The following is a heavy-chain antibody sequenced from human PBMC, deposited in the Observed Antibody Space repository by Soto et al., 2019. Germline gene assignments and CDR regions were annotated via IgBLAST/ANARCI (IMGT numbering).Heavy chain of an antibody. CDR2: IYHSGST. D-gene: IGHD2-15*01. Sequence: QVQLQESGPGLVKPSGTLSLTCAVSGGSISSTSYWSWVRQPPGKGLEWIGEIYHSGSTTYNPSLKSRVTISVDKSKNQFSLKLNSVTAADTAVYYCARVAGSGGSCGWFNPWGQGTLVTVSS. J-gene: IGHJ5*02. CDR3: ARVAGSGGSCGWFNP. V-gene: IGHV4-4*02. CDR1: GGSISSTSY.